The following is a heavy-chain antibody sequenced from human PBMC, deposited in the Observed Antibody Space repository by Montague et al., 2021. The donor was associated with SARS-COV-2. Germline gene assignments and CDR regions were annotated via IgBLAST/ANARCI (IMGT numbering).Heavy chain of an antibody. J-gene: IGHJ4*02. Sequence: TLSLTCTVSGDSISSSAYYWSWTRQHPGKGLEWIGYIYYTGSSYYNPTLRSRLTLSVDTSKNQFSLKLNSVTAAETAIYYCARGGRAYCSGGSCYFVFDYWGQGTLVTVFS. D-gene: IGHD2-15*01. V-gene: IGHV4-31*03. CDR2: IYYTGSS. CDR3: ARGGRAYCSGGSCYFVFDY. CDR1: GDSISSSAYY.